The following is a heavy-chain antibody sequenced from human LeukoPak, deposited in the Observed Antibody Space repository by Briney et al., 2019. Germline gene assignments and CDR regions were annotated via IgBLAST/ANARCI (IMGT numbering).Heavy chain of an antibody. Sequence: SETLSLTCAVYGVSFSGYYWSWIRQPSGKGLEWIGEINHSGSTNYNPSLKSRVTISVDTSKNQFSLKLSSVTAADTAVYYCARVSGIRLLLDWGQGTLVTVSS. CDR1: GVSFSGYY. CDR2: INHSGST. CDR3: ARVSGIRLLLD. V-gene: IGHV4-34*01. J-gene: IGHJ4*02. D-gene: IGHD3-3*01.